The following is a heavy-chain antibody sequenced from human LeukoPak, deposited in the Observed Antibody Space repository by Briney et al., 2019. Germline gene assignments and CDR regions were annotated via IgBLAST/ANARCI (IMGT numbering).Heavy chain of an antibody. Sequence: SETLSLTCAVYGGSFSGYYWSWIRQPPGKGLEWIGEINHSGSTNYNPSLKSRVTISVDTSKNQFSLKLSSVTAADTAVNYCATTETYSSSWWGQGTLVTVSS. J-gene: IGHJ4*02. V-gene: IGHV4-34*01. CDR2: INHSGST. D-gene: IGHD6-13*01. CDR1: GGSFSGYY. CDR3: ATTETYSSSW.